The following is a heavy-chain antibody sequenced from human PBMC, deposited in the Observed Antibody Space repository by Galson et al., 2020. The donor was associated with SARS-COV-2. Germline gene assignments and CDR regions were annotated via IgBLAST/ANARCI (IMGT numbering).Heavy chain of an antibody. CDR1: GFPSNNYE. J-gene: IGHJ5*02. Sequence: GGSLRLSCAASGFPSNNYEMNWVRQAPGKGLEWVSYISGSGTSIYYADSVKGRFTISRDIAKNSIYLQLNSLRVADTALYYRARGGSCSGGSCYLNWFDSWGQGTLVTVSS. V-gene: IGHV3-48*03. CDR3: ARGGSCSGGSCYLNWFDS. D-gene: IGHD2-15*01. CDR2: ISGSGTSI.